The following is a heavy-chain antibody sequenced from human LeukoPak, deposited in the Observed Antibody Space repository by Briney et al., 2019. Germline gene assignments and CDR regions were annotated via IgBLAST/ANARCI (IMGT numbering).Heavy chain of an antibody. CDR1: GYTFTSYG. J-gene: IGHJ4*02. CDR3: ARDDLGTYYYDSSGYLDY. V-gene: IGHV1-18*01. Sequence: GASVKVSCKASGYTFTSYGISWVRQAPGQGLEWMGWISAYNGNTNYAQKLQGRVTMTTDTSTSTAYMELRSLRSDDTAVYYCARDDLGTYYYDSSGYLDYWGQGTLVTVPS. CDR2: ISAYNGNT. D-gene: IGHD3-22*01.